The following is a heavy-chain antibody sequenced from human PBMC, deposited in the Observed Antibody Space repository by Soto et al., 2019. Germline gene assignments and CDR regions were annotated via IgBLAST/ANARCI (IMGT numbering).Heavy chain of an antibody. V-gene: IGHV3-30-3*01. CDR3: ARVSIAVSGIAYYFDY. CDR1: GFSFSSCA. J-gene: IGHJ4*02. CDR2: VSHDGSNK. Sequence: QVQLVESGGGVVQPGRSLRLSCAASGFSFSSCAMHWVRQAQGKGLEWVAVVSHDGSNKYYADSVKGRVTISRDNSINTVYLQMNSLGAEDTAVYYCARVSIAVSGIAYYFDYWGQGTLVTVSS. D-gene: IGHD6-19*01.